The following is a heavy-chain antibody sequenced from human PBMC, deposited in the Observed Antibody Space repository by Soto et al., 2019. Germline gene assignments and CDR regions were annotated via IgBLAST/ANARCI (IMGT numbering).Heavy chain of an antibody. CDR1: GGSFSGYY. J-gene: IGHJ6*02. Sequence: SETLSLTCAVYGGSFSGYYWSWIRQPPGKGLEWIGEINHSGSTNYNPSLKSRGTISVDTSKNQFSLKLGSVTAADTAVYYCARATLLYGDYYYYGMDVWGQGTTVTVSS. CDR2: INHSGST. V-gene: IGHV4-34*01. D-gene: IGHD4-17*01. CDR3: ARATLLYGDYYYYGMDV.